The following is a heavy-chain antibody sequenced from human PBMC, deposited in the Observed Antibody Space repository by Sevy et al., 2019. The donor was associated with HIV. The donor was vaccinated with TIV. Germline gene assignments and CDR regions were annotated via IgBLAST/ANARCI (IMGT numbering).Heavy chain of an antibody. CDR1: GGSISSYY. CDR2: IYYSGST. D-gene: IGHD3-9*01. V-gene: IGHV4-59*01. J-gene: IGHJ6*02. Sequence: QLRESLSLTCTVSGGSISSYYWSWIRQPPGKRLEWIGYIYYSGSTNYNPSLKSRVTISVDTSKNQFSLKLRSVTAADTAVYCYARESHDILPGSRGMDVWGQGTTVTVSS. CDR3: ARESHDILPGSRGMDV.